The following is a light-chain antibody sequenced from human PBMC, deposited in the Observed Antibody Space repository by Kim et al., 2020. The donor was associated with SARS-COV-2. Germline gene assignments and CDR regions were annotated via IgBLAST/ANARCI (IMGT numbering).Light chain of an antibody. CDR1: QSVLYSSNNMNY. V-gene: IGKV4-1*01. Sequence: ATSNCKSSQSVLYSSNNMNYLAWYQQKPGQPPKLLIYWASTRESGVPDRFSGSGSGTDFTLTISSLQAEDVAVYYCQQYYSTPRTFGQGTKVEIK. J-gene: IGKJ1*01. CDR3: QQYYSTPRT. CDR2: WAS.